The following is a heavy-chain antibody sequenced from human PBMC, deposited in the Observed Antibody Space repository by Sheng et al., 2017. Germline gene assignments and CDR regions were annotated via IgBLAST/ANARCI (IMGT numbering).Heavy chain of an antibody. V-gene: IGHV3-23*04. Sequence: EVKLVESGGGFGYSLGGPVRLSCAASGFTFSDYAINWVRQAPGKGLQWVSAIRGSGDNTYYADSVKGRFTISRDNSKNTLYLQMNSLKAEDTAIYFCAKALKQYLVGIFDDWGQGTLVTVSS. CDR2: IRGSGDNT. CDR1: GFTFSDYA. J-gene: IGHJ4*02. D-gene: IGHD2-2*01. CDR3: AKALKQYLVGIFDD.